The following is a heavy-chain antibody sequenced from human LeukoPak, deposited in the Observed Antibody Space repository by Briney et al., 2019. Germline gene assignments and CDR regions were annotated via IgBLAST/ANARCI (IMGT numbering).Heavy chain of an antibody. CDR1: GGTFSSYA. CDR3: AGDLGRGDYVWGSYRY. J-gene: IGHJ4*02. D-gene: IGHD3-16*02. CDR2: IIPIFGTA. Sequence: ASVKVSCKASGGTFSSYAISWVRQAPGQGLEWMGGIIPIFGTANYAQKFQGRVTITADKSTSTAYMELSSLRSEDTAVYYCAGDLGRGDYVWGSYRYWGQGTLVTVSS. V-gene: IGHV1-69*06.